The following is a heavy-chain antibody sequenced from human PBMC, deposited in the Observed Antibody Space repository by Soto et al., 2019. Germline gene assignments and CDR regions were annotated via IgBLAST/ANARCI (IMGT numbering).Heavy chain of an antibody. V-gene: IGHV3-23*01. CDR2: ISGSGGST. CDR1: GFTFSSYA. CDR3: ARGFGGYDM. D-gene: IGHD3-3*01. J-gene: IGHJ3*02. Sequence: EVQLLESGGGLVQPGGSLRLSCEASGFTFSSYAMSWVRQAPGKGLEWVSGISGSGGSTYDADSVKGRFTISRDDSKNTLYLQMNSLRPEDTAVYYCARGFGGYDMWGQGTMVTVSS.